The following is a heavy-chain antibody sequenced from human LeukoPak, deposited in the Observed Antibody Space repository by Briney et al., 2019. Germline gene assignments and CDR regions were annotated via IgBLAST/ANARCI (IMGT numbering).Heavy chain of an antibody. J-gene: IGHJ4*02. CDR3: AKDHGTAVAGFYY. Sequence: GASLRVSCAASGFSLSTYGVSWVRQPPGKGLEWVSGITGTGGSTYYADSVKGRFTVSRDTSKNTLYLQMNSLRAEDTAIYYCAKDHGTAVAGFYYWGQGTLVTVSS. D-gene: IGHD6-19*01. CDR1: GFSLSTYG. V-gene: IGHV3-23*01. CDR2: ITGTGGST.